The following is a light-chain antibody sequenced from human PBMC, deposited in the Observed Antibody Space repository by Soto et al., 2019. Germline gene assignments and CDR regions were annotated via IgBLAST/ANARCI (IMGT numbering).Light chain of an antibody. V-gene: IGKV1-9*01. Sequence: IQLTQSPSSLSASVGDRVTITCRASQGIGSYLAWYQQKPGKAPKLLIYAASTLQSGVPSRFSGSGSGTDFTLIISSLQPEDFATYYCQQLNSYPTFGGGTKVEIK. CDR1: QGIGSY. J-gene: IGKJ4*01. CDR3: QQLNSYPT. CDR2: AAS.